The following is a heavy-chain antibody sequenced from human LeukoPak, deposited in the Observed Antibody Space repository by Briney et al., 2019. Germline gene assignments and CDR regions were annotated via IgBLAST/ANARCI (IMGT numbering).Heavy chain of an antibody. J-gene: IGHJ6*02. Sequence: PGGSLRLSCAASGFTFSRYWMTWVRQAPGQGLEWVASISQDGSEKRYSDSVKGRFTISRDNAKNSVFLQMNSLRAEDTAVYYCGRAMEVWGQGTTVTVSS. CDR2: ISQDGSEK. CDR1: GFTFSRYW. CDR3: GRAMEV. V-gene: IGHV3-7*04.